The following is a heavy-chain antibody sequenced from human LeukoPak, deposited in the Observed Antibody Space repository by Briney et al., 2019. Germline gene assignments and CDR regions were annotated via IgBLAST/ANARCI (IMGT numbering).Heavy chain of an antibody. CDR3: ARDDILTGYWRVFLVGPSIDY. CDR2: ISGSGGST. J-gene: IGHJ4*02. CDR1: GFTFSSYA. D-gene: IGHD3-9*01. Sequence: QPGGSLRLSCAASGFTFSSYAMSWVRQAPGKGLEWVSAISGSGGSTYYADSVKGRFTISRDNSKNTLYLQMNSLRAEDTAVYYCARDDILTGYWRVFLVGPSIDYWGQGTLVTVSS. V-gene: IGHV3-23*01.